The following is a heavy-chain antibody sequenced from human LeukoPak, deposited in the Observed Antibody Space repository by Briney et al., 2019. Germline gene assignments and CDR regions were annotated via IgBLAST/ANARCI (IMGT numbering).Heavy chain of an antibody. CDR3: ARERGHLLRGVAGYYFDY. Sequence: GRSLRLSCAASGFTFSSYGMHWVRQAPGKGLEWVAVISYDGSNKYYADSVKGRFTISRDNAKNSLYLQMNSLRAEDTAVYYCARERGHLLRGVAGYYFDYWGQGTLVTVSS. D-gene: IGHD3-10*01. V-gene: IGHV3-30*03. CDR1: GFTFSSYG. J-gene: IGHJ4*02. CDR2: ISYDGSNK.